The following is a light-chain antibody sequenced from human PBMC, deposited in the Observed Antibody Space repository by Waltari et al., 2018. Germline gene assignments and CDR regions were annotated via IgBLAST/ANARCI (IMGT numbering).Light chain of an antibody. CDR3: LLYMGSGIWV. J-gene: IGLJ3*02. V-gene: IGLV8-61*01. CDR1: FGSLPSRSY. CDR2: KAN. Sequence: QTVVTQEPSLSLSPGGTVTLTCALSFGSLPSRSYDSGHQQSPGQTPRTLVYKANLRSSGVPDRFSGSVLGNKAVLIITGAQAEDESTYYCLLYMGSGIWVFGGGTKLTVL.